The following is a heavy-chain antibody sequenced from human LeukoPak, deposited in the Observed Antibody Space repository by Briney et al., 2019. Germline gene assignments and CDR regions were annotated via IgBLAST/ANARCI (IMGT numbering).Heavy chain of an antibody. D-gene: IGHD3-22*01. J-gene: IGHJ4*02. CDR1: GGSISSSNYY. CDR3: ARTKRTYYYDSIAY. CDR2: IYYSGST. V-gene: IGHV4-39*01. Sequence: SETLSLTCTVSGGSISSSNYYWGWIRQPPGKGLEWIGSIYYSGSTYYNPSLKSRVTISVDTSKNQFSLKLSSVTAADTAVYYCARTKRTYYYDSIAYWGQGTLVTVSS.